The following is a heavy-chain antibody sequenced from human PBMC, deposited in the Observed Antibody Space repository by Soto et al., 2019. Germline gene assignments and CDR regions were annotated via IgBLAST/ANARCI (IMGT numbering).Heavy chain of an antibody. CDR3: ARQIYDSDTCPHFQYYFES. CDR2: IDPSDSQT. J-gene: IGHJ4*02. CDR1: GHSFAGYL. V-gene: IGHV5-10-1*01. Sequence: GESLKISFKGSGHSFAGYLITWVRQKPVKGLEWMGRIDPSDSQTYYSPSFRGNVNISVTKSITTVFLQWSSLRASDTAMYYCARQIYDSDTCPHFQYYFESSGQGTPVPFSS. D-gene: IGHD3-22*01.